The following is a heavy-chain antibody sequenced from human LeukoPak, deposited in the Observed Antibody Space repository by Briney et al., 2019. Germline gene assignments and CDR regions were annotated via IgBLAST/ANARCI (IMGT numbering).Heavy chain of an antibody. V-gene: IGHV3-30*03. Sequence: GGSLRLSCAPSGLTVSSNYMSWVRQAPGKGLEWVALISYNGRNKYYADSVKGRFTISRDNSKNTLYLQMNSLRGEDTAVYYCARGAEALDYWGQGTLVTVSS. D-gene: IGHD6-25*01. CDR1: GLTVSSNY. CDR3: ARGAEALDY. J-gene: IGHJ4*02. CDR2: ISYNGRNK.